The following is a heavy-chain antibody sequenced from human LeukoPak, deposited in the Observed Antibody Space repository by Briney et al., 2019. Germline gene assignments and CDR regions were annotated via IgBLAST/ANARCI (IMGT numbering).Heavy chain of an antibody. J-gene: IGHJ4*02. CDR1: GYTFTSYA. CDR2: INTNTGNP. Sequence: ASVKVSCEASGYTFTSYAMNWVRQAPGQGLEWMGWINTNTGNPTYAQGFTGRFVFSLDTSVSTAYLQISSLKAEDTAVYYCARWGRYYDYVWGSYRPLDYWGQGTLVTVSS. V-gene: IGHV7-4-1*02. D-gene: IGHD3-16*02. CDR3: ARWGRYYDYVWGSYRPLDY.